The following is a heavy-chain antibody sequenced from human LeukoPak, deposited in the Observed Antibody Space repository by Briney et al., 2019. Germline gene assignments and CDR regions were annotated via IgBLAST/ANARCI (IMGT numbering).Heavy chain of an antibody. CDR3: ARDRLPGYCSSTSCYIGWFDP. CDR1: GGSISSYY. D-gene: IGHD2-2*02. Sequence: SETLSLTCTVSGGSISSYYWSWIRQPAGKGLEWIGRIYTSGSTNYNPSLKSRVTMSVDTSKNQFSLKLSSVTAADTAVYYCARDRLPGYCSSTSCYIGWFDPWGQGTLVTVSS. J-gene: IGHJ5*02. CDR2: IYTSGST. V-gene: IGHV4-4*07.